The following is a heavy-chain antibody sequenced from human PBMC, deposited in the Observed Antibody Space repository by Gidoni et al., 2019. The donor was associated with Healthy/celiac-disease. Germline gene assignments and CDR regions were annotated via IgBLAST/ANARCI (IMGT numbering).Heavy chain of an antibody. D-gene: IGHD5-12*01. CDR3: ARGLEMATIQTLAGY. J-gene: IGHJ4*02. CDR1: GFTVSSNY. CDR2: IYSGGST. V-gene: IGHV3-66*01. Sequence: EVQLLESGGGLVQPGGSLRLSCAASGFTVSSNYMSWVRQAPGKGLEWVSVIYSGGSTYYADSVKGRFTISRDNSKKTLYLQMNSLRAEDTAVYYCARGLEMATIQTLAGYWGQGTLVTVSS.